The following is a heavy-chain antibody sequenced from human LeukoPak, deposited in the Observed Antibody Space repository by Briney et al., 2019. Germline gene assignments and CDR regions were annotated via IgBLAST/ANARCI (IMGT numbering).Heavy chain of an antibody. CDR3: AKTAQGHCGDSYGSFDY. Sequence: GGSLRLSCAASGFTFRSYDMHWVRQAPGKGLEWVALISYDGSNKDYTDSVQGRFTISRDSSKNTLYLQMNSLRAEDTAVYYCAKTAQGHCGDSYGSFDYWGQGTLVTVSS. CDR2: ISYDGSNK. D-gene: IGHD5-18*01. CDR1: GFTFRSYD. V-gene: IGHV3-30*18. J-gene: IGHJ4*02.